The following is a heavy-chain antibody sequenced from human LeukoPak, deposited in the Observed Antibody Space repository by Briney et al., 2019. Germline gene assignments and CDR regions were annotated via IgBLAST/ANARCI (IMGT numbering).Heavy chain of an antibody. J-gene: IGHJ4*02. D-gene: IGHD6-13*01. CDR2: VKQDGSEK. V-gene: IGHV3-7*01. CDR3: ARMSTSSWYVCDY. CDR1: GFSFSSYW. Sequence: PGGSLRLSCAASGFSFSSYWMTWVRQAPGKGLEWVANVKQDGSEKYYVDSVMGRLTISRDNAKNSLYLQMNSLRAEDSAVYYCARMSTSSWYVCDYWGQGTLVTVSS.